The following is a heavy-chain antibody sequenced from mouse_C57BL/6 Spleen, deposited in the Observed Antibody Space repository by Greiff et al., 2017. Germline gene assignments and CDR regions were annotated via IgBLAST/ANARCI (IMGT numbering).Heavy chain of an antibody. CDR2: IWSDGST. J-gene: IGHJ4*01. Sequence: VQLQQSGPGLVAPSQSLSITCTVSGFSLTSYGVHWVRQPPGKGLEWLVVIWSDGSTTYNSALKSRLSISKDNSKSQVFFKMNSLQTDDTAMYXCARHPGLRRDYAMDYWGQGTSVTVSS. CDR3: ARHPGLRRDYAMDY. CDR1: GFSLTSYG. V-gene: IGHV2-6-1*01. D-gene: IGHD2-4*01.